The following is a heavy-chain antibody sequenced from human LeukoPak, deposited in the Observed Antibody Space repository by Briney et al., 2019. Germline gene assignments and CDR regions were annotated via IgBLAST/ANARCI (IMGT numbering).Heavy chain of an antibody. Sequence: GGSLRLPCAASGFTFSSHWMSWVRQTRGKGLEWVANINQDGSEKYYVDSVKGRFTISRDNAKNSLYLQVNSLRAEDTAVYYCVRDHPAAGLIFDYWGQGTLVTVSS. CDR1: GFTFSSHW. CDR2: INQDGSEK. CDR3: VRDHPAAGLIFDY. J-gene: IGHJ4*02. V-gene: IGHV3-7*03. D-gene: IGHD6-13*01.